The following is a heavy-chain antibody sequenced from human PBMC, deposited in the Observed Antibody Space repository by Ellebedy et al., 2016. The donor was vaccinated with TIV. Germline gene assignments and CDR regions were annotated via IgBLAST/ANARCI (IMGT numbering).Heavy chain of an antibody. D-gene: IGHD3-16*01. CDR1: GFTFSSYA. CDR2: ITSGGST. Sequence: GGSLRLXXAASGFTFSSYAMSWVRQAPGKGLEWVTSITSGGSTYYADSVKGRFTISRDNSKNTLNLQMNSLRAEDTAVYYCARGRDYGFDYWGQGTLVTVSS. J-gene: IGHJ4*02. CDR3: ARGRDYGFDY. V-gene: IGHV3-23*01.